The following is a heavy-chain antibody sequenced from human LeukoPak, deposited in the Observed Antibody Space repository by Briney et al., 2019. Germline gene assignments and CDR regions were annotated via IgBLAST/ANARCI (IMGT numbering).Heavy chain of an antibody. J-gene: IGHJ6*04. CDR1: GFSFSSYN. CDR3: AELGITMIGGV. CDR2: ITSSSTYT. Sequence: GGSLRLSCAASGFSFSSYNMNWVRQAPGKGLEWVSSITSSSTYTFYADSVKGRFTISRDNARNSLYLQMNSLRAEDTAVYYCAELGITMIGGVWGKGTTVTISS. D-gene: IGHD3-10*02. V-gene: IGHV3-21*01.